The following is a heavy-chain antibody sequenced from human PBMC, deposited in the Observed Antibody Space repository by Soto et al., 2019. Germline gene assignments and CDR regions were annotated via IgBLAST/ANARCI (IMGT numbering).Heavy chain of an antibody. J-gene: IGHJ4*02. CDR1: GFTFSSYA. CDR2: ISGSGFST. V-gene: IGHV3-23*01. Sequence: GGSLRLSCAASGFTFSSYAMSWVRQAPGKGLKWVSGISGSGFSTYYADSVKGRFTISRDNSKNTLYLQMNSLRAEDTAVYYCAKTHSDYALYFDSWGQGTLVTVSS. CDR3: AKTHSDYALYFDS. D-gene: IGHD5-12*01.